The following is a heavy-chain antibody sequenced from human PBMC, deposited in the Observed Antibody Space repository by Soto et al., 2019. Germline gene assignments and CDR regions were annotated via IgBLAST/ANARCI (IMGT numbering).Heavy chain of an antibody. CDR2: ISYDGSNK. CDR1: GFSFSSYA. V-gene: IGHV3-30-3*01. J-gene: IGHJ4*02. Sequence: GGSLRLSCAASGFSFSSYAMHWVRQAPGKGLEWVAVISYDGSNKYYADSVKGRFTISRDNSKNTLYLQMNSLRVEDTAVYYCARDPIIAAAGTGIDYWGQGTLVTVSS. D-gene: IGHD6-13*01. CDR3: ARDPIIAAAGTGIDY.